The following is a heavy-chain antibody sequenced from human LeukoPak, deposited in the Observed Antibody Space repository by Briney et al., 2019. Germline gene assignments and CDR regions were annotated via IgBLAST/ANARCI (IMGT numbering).Heavy chain of an antibody. D-gene: IGHD3-3*01. CDR3: ARVKDLTIFGVVIGLFDP. J-gene: IGHJ5*02. Sequence: ASVKVSCKASGGTFSSGGTFSSYAISWVRQAPGQGLEWMGGIIPIFGTANYAQKFQGRVTITADESTSTAYMELSSLRSEDTAVYYCARVKDLTIFGVVIGLFDPWGQGTLVTVSS. V-gene: IGHV1-69*13. CDR2: IIPIFGTA. CDR1: GGTFSSGGTFSSYA.